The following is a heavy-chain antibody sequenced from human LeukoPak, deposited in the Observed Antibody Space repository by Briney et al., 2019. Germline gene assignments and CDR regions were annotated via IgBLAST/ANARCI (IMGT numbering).Heavy chain of an antibody. CDR3: VKDGDDSGSYLVY. Sequence: GGSLRLSCAASGFTFSSYGMHWVRQAPGKGLEWVAFIRYDGSNKYYADSVKGRFTISRGNSKNTLYLQMNSLRAEDTAVYYCVKDGDDSGSYLVYWGQGTLVTVSS. J-gene: IGHJ4*02. CDR2: IRYDGSNK. D-gene: IGHD1-26*01. CDR1: GFTFSSYG. V-gene: IGHV3-30*02.